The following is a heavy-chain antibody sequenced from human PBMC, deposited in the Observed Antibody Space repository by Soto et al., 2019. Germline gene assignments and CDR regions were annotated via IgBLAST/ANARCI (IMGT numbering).Heavy chain of an antibody. Sequence: QLQLVQSGAGVREPGSSVKVSCKASGGTFSSYTVIWGRQAPGQGLEWMGGITPTLNIAKYAEKFQGRVTMTTDEATSTVNMHLRSLRSEATDVYFCARGYYSGSNPSSVDYWGQGTLVAVSS. J-gene: IGHJ4*02. V-gene: IGHV1-69*05. CDR3: ARGYYSGSNPSSVDY. CDR2: ITPTLNIA. D-gene: IGHD1-26*01. CDR1: GGTFSSYT.